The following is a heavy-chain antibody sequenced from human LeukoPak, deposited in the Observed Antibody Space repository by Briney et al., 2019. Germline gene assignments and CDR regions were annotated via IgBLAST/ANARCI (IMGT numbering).Heavy chain of an antibody. D-gene: IGHD1-26*01. J-gene: IGHJ4*02. CDR1: GFTFSTYA. CDR3: ARSRGNGIVGATYFDY. CDR2: ISYDGSNK. V-gene: IGHV3-30-3*01. Sequence: GGSLRLSCAASGFTFSTYAMHWVRQAPGKGLEWVAVISYDGSNKYYADSVKGRFTISRDNSKNTLYLQMNSLRAEDTAVYYCARSRGNGIVGATYFDYWGQGTLVTVSS.